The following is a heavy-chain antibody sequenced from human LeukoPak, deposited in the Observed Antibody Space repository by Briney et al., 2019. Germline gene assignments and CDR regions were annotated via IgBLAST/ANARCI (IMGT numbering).Heavy chain of an antibody. CDR3: AKALSRVPHLLRYYGMDV. V-gene: IGHV3-23*01. Sequence: GGSLRLSCAASGFTFSSYAMSWVRQAPGKGLEWVSAISGSGGSTYYADSVKGRFTISRDNSKNTLYLQMNSLRAEDTAVYYCAKALSRVPHLLRYYGMDVWDQGTTVTVSS. D-gene: IGHD2-2*01. CDR1: GFTFSSYA. J-gene: IGHJ6*02. CDR2: ISGSGGST.